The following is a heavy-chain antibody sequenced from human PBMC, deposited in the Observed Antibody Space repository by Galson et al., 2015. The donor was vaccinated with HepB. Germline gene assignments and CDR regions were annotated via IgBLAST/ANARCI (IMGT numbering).Heavy chain of an antibody. D-gene: IGHD6-13*01. J-gene: IGHJ6*02. CDR3: ARDFLAAAGFEYYGMDV. V-gene: IGHV3-66*01. CDR2: IYSGGST. CDR1: GFTFSSYA. Sequence: SLRLSCAASGFTFSSYAMHWVCQAPGKGLEWVSVIYSGGSTYYADSVKGRFTISRDNSKNTLYLQMNSLRAEDTAVYYCARDFLAAAGFEYYGMDVWGQGTTVTVSS.